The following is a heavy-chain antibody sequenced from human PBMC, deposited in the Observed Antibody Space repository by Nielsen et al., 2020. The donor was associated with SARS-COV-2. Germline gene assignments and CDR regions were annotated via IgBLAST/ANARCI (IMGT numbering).Heavy chain of an antibody. CDR3: ARDSIWFGELYHDY. V-gene: IGHV3-30*04. CDR2: ISYDGSNK. D-gene: IGHD3-10*01. Sequence: GESLKISCAASGITCSSYAMHWVRQAPGKGLEWVAVISYDGSNKYYADSVKGRFTISRDNSKNTLYLQMNSLRAEDTAVYYCARDSIWFGELYHDYWGQGTLVTVSS. CDR1: GITCSSYA. J-gene: IGHJ4*02.